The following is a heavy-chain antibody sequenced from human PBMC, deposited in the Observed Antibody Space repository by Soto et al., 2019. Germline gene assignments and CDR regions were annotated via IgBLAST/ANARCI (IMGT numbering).Heavy chain of an antibody. J-gene: IGHJ5*02. CDR3: ATGPGHYDFWSGYSANWLDP. V-gene: IGHV4-38-2*01. CDR2: IYHSGST. D-gene: IGHD3-3*01. CDR1: GYSISSGYY. Sequence: PSETLSLTCAVSGYSISSGYYWGWIRQPPGKGLEWIGSIYHSGSTYYNPSLKSRVTISVDTSKNQFSLKLSSVTAADTAVYYCATGPGHYDFWSGYSANWLDPWGQGTLVTVSS.